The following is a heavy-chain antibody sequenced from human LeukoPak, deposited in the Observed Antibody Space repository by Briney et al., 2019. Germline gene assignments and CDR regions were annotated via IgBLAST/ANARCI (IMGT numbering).Heavy chain of an antibody. CDR3: ARVGGDTVQSYFDY. D-gene: IGHD2-21*02. V-gene: IGHV4-31*03. Sequence: SETLSLTCTVSGASISSGGYSWSWIRQHPGKGLEWIGYMYYSGTLHSNPSLKTRVTMSIDRSKNQFSLRLSSVTAADTAVYYCARVGGDTVQSYFDYWGQGTLVTVSS. CDR1: GASISSGGYS. CDR2: MYYSGTL. J-gene: IGHJ4*02.